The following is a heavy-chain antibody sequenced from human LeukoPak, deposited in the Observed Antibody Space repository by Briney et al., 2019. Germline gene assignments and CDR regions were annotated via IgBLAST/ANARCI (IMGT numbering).Heavy chain of an antibody. V-gene: IGHV3-11*04. CDR1: GFTFSDYY. CDR3: AKDIKNGRIAAAGIVDY. D-gene: IGHD6-13*01. CDR2: ISSSGSTI. Sequence: GGSLRLSCAASGFTFSDYYMSWIRQAPGKGLEWVSYISSSGSTIYYADSVKGRFTISRDNSKNTLYLQMNSLRAEDTAVYYCAKDIKNGRIAAAGIVDYWGQGTLVTVSS. J-gene: IGHJ4*02.